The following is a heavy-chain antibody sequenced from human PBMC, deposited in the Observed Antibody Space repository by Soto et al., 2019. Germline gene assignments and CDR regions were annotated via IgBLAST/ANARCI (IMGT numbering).Heavy chain of an antibody. V-gene: IGHV4-30-4*01. J-gene: IGHJ6*02. D-gene: IGHD6-6*01. Sequence: SETLSLTGTVSGGSISRVDSYWSWIRQPPGKGLEWIGYIYYSGRPYYDPSLKSRVTISGTTSTNQFSLKLISVTAADTAVYYCTRGYSSSLGAMDGWGQVTTVTV. CDR2: IYYSGRP. CDR3: TRGYSSSLGAMDG. CDR1: GGSISRVDSY.